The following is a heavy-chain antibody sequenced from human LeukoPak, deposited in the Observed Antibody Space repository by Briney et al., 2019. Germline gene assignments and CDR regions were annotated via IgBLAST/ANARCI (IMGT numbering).Heavy chain of an antibody. CDR2: MHSDGPTT. Sequence: GGSLRLSCAASGFIFSGNWVHWVRQAPGKGLVWVSGMHSDGPTTIYVESVEGRFTISRDNAEKTVYLQMTSLRAEDTAIYYCATELATPFWGQGTLVTVSS. V-gene: IGHV3-74*01. CDR1: GFIFSGNW. D-gene: IGHD1-1*01. J-gene: IGHJ4*02. CDR3: ATELATPF.